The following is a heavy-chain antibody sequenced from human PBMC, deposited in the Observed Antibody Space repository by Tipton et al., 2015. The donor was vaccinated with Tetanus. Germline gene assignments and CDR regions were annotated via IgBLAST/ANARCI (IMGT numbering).Heavy chain of an antibody. Sequence: TLSLTCTVSGGSLNRDNYYWSWIRQYPGKGLEWIGYIFYSGSTDYNPSLKSRVTISMDTSKNQFSLKLSSVTAADTAVYYCAGSWGGAFDIWCQGTMVTVSS. J-gene: IGHJ3*02. CDR1: GGSLNRDNYY. CDR3: AGSWGGAFDI. CDR2: IFYSGST. D-gene: IGHD3-16*01. V-gene: IGHV4-31*03.